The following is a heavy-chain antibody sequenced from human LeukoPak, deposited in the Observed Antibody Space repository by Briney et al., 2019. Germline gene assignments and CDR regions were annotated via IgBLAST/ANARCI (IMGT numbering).Heavy chain of an antibody. D-gene: IGHD5-24*01. Sequence: SETLSLTCTVSGGSINSYYWSWIRQPPGQGLEWIGYIYYSGSTNYNPSLKSRVTISVDTSNNQFSLKMSSVTAADTAVYYCARARDGHINNWFDPWGQGTLVIVSS. CDR3: ARARDGHINNWFDP. CDR1: GGSINSYY. J-gene: IGHJ5*02. CDR2: IYYSGST. V-gene: IGHV4-59*01.